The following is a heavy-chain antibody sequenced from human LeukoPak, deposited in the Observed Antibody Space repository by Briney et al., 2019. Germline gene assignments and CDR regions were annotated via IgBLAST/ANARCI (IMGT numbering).Heavy chain of an antibody. CDR3: SRSDGASDFDY. J-gene: IGHJ4*02. Sequence: QTLSLTCALSVDSVSSNRASWTWIRQSPSRGLEWPGRTYYRFIWYNDYAVSLRSRISINPDTSKDQFSLQRNAVTPKVTAVYCCSRSDGASDFDYWGQRALVTV. D-gene: IGHD5-24*01. V-gene: IGHV6-1*01. CDR2: TYYRFIWYN. CDR1: VDSVSSNRAS.